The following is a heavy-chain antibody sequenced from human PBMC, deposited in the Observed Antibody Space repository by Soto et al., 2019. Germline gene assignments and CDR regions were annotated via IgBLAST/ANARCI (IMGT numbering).Heavy chain of an antibody. CDR3: AGERMTTVTTVGFDP. Sequence: QVQLVESGGGVVQPGRSLRLSCAASGFTFSSYGMHWVRQAPGKGLEWVAVIWYDGSNKYYADSVKGRFTISRDNSKNTLYLQMNSLRAEDTAVYYCAGERMTTVTTVGFDPWGQGTLVTVSS. J-gene: IGHJ5*02. V-gene: IGHV3-33*01. CDR2: IWYDGSNK. D-gene: IGHD4-17*01. CDR1: GFTFSSYG.